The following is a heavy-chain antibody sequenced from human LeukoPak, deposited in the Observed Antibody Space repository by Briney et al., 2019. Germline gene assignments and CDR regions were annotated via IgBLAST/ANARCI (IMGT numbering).Heavy chain of an antibody. V-gene: IGHV3-30*18. Sequence: PGRSLRLSCAASGFTFSSYGMHWVRQAPGKGLEWVAVISYDGSNKYYADSGKGRFTISRDNSKNTLYLQMNSLRAEDTAVYYCAKGYDYVWGSYRLYYYYGMDVWGQGTTVTVSS. CDR1: GFTFSSYG. CDR3: AKGYDYVWGSYRLYYYYGMDV. D-gene: IGHD3-16*02. J-gene: IGHJ6*02. CDR2: ISYDGSNK.